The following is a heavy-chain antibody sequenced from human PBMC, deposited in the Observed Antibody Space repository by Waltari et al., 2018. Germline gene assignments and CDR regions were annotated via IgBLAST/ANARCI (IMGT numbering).Heavy chain of an antibody. CDR3: AREGGTSGYSGFFDT. V-gene: IGHV3-30-3*01. J-gene: IGHJ4*02. Sequence: PLVESGGGVVQPGRSLRLTCAAPGYTFSNHIIHWDRRTPGKGLEWVAAISYDGFSKYYADSVKGRFTIAADTSKTTVNLQLNSLTNEDTAVYYCAREGGTSGYSGFFDTWGPGTQVTVSS. D-gene: IGHD6-25*01. CDR1: GYTFSNHI. CDR2: ISYDGFSK.